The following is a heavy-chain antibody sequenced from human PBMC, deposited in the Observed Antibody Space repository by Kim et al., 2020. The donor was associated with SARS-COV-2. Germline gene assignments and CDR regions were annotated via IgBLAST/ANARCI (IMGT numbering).Heavy chain of an antibody. D-gene: IGHD4-17*01. Sequence: GGSLRLSCAASGFTFSSYAMSWVRQAPGKGLEWVSAISGSGGSTYYADSVKGRFTISRDNSKNTLYLQMNSLRAEDTAVYYCAKDSTTFSYGDYATFDYWGQGTLVTVSS. CDR2: ISGSGGST. J-gene: IGHJ4*02. CDR3: AKDSTTFSYGDYATFDY. CDR1: GFTFSSYA. V-gene: IGHV3-23*01.